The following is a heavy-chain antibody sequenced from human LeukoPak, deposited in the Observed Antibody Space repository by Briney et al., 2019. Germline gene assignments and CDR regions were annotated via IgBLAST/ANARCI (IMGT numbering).Heavy chain of an antibody. CDR1: GFTFSSYA. J-gene: IGHJ3*02. Sequence: GGSLRLSCTASGFTFSSYAMTWVRQAPGKGLEWVSTISSSGGSTYYADSVKGRFTISRDNSKNTLYQHMSSLRAEDTAVHYCAKEQWLQPYDALDIWGQGTMVTVSS. D-gene: IGHD6-19*01. CDR3: AKEQWLQPYDALDI. V-gene: IGHV3-23*01. CDR2: ISSSGGST.